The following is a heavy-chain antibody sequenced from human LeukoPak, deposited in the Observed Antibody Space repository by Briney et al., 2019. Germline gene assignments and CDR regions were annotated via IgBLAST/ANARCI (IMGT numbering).Heavy chain of an antibody. Sequence: GESLKISCAASGFTFSSYAMSWVRQAPGKGLEWVSAISGSGGSTYYADSVKGRFTISRDNSKNTLYLQMNSLRAEDTAVYYCAKDPRPNYYDSSGYQGPRGYWGQGTLVTVSS. D-gene: IGHD3-22*01. CDR3: AKDPRPNYYDSSGYQGPRGY. CDR1: GFTFSSYA. V-gene: IGHV3-23*01. J-gene: IGHJ4*02. CDR2: ISGSGGST.